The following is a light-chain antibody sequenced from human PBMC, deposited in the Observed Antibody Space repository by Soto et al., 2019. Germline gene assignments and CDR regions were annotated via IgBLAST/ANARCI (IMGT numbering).Light chain of an antibody. CDR2: AAS. J-gene: IGKJ4*01. V-gene: IGKV3-20*01. CDR1: QSVSRDY. Sequence: EIVLAQSPGTLSLSPGQRATLSCRASQSVSRDYVAWYQHKPGQAPRLLIYAASSRPSGMPDRFGGSGSGTDFTLTISRLEPEDFALYYCQQYGSSPLTFGGGNRVEFK. CDR3: QQYGSSPLT.